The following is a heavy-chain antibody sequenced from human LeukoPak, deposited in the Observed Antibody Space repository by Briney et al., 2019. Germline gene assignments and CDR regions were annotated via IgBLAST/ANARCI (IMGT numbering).Heavy chain of an antibody. CDR1: GFTFSSYW. D-gene: IGHD6-13*01. CDR2: INSDGSST. Sequence: PSGGSLRLSCAASGFTFSSYWMHWVRQAPGKGLVWVSRINSDGSSTSYADSVKGRFTISRDNAKNTLYLQMNSLRAEDTAVYYCASTAAAGSREYFQHWGQGTLVTVSS. J-gene: IGHJ1*01. V-gene: IGHV3-74*01. CDR3: ASTAAAGSREYFQH.